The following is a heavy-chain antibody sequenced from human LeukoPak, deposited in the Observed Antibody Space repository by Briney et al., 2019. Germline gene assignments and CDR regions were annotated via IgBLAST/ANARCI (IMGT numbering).Heavy chain of an antibody. Sequence: GGSLRLSCAASGFTFSGYALSWVRQAPGKGLEWVSTISGSGDSTYYADSVKGRFTISRDNSKNTLYLQMNSLRAEDTAVHYCAKANSSSSPHFDYWGQGTLVTVSS. CDR2: ISGSGDST. V-gene: IGHV3-23*01. CDR1: GFTFSGYA. D-gene: IGHD6-6*01. J-gene: IGHJ4*02. CDR3: AKANSSSSPHFDY.